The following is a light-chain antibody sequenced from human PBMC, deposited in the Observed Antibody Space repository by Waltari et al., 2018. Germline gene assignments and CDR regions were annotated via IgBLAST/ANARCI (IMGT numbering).Light chain of an antibody. J-gene: IGLJ2*01. CDR2: QVT. CDR1: SSDVGGYNH. CDR3: SSYADDTNVL. Sequence: QSALTQPPSASGSPGQSVTISCTGTSSDVGGYNHVSWYQQQPGKAPKLMIYQVTKRPSGVPARFSGSKAGNLSSLTVSGLQADDEADYYCSSYADDTNVLFGGGTKLTVL. V-gene: IGLV2-8*01.